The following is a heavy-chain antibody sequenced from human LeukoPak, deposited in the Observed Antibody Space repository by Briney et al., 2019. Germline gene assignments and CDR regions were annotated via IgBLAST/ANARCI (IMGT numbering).Heavy chain of an antibody. V-gene: IGHV3-48*02. CDR2: INHSAEAI. CDR3: ARDYDWAFDF. J-gene: IGHJ4*02. D-gene: IGHD3-9*01. Sequence: PGGSLRLSCAASGFPFCSYVMSWVRQAPGKGLEWIAYINHSAEAIYYPDFVKGRFIISRDNAKKSLFLQMNDLRDEDTAVYYCARDYDWAFDFWGQGTRVTVSS. CDR1: GFPFCSYV.